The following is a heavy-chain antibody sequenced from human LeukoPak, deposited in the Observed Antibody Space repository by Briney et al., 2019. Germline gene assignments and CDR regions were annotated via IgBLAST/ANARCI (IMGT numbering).Heavy chain of an antibody. CDR2: INHSGST. V-gene: IGHV4-34*01. CDR3: ARGAGGYSYGYGTWFDP. CDR1: GGSISSYY. J-gene: IGHJ5*02. D-gene: IGHD5-18*01. Sequence: PSETLSLTCTVSGGSISSYYWSWIRQPPGKGLEWIGEINHSGSTNYNPSLKSRVTISVDTSKNQFSLKLSSVTAADTAVYYCARGAGGYSYGYGTWFDPWGQGTLVTVSS.